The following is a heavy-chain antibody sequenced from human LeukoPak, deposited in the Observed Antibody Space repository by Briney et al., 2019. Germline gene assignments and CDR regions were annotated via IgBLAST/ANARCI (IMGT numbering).Heavy chain of an antibody. CDR2: TFYRSNWYD. D-gene: IGHD6-19*01. V-gene: IGHV6-1*01. CDR1: GDSVSSNTAA. CDR3: TREVAGTWAFDI. Sequence: SQTLSLSCAISGDSVSSNTAAWNWIRRSPSRGLEWLGRTFYRSNWYDDYAASVKSRITINPDTSKNQFSLHLKSVTPEDTAVYYCTREVAGTWAFDIWGQGTRVTVSS. J-gene: IGHJ3*02.